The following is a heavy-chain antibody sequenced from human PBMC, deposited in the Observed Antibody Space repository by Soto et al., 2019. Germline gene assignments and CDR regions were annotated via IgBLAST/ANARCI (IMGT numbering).Heavy chain of an antibody. V-gene: IGHV1-69*13. CDR1: GGTFSSYA. CDR3: ARDGAVAANFDY. D-gene: IGHD6-19*01. CDR2: IIAIFGKA. Sequence: SVKVSCKASGGTFSSYAISWVRQAPGQGLEWMGWIIAIFGKANYAQKFQGRVTITADESTSTAYMELSSLRSEDTAVYYCARDGAVAANFDYWGQGTLVTVSS. J-gene: IGHJ4*02.